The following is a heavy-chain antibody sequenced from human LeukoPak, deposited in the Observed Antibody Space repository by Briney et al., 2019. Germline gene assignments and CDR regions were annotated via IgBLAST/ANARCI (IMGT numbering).Heavy chain of an antibody. D-gene: IGHD3-16*02. Sequence: PGRSLRLSCVVSGFTLSNYWMDWVRQSPGNGLGGVAFIRPDGRETNYAGSVKGRFTISRDNGKNSLYLQMNNLRVEDTAVYYCATRGDLSWFGALRHWSQGTVVTVSS. J-gene: IGHJ4*02. CDR1: GFTLSNYW. CDR3: ATRGDLSWFGALRH. CDR2: IRPDGRET. V-gene: IGHV3-7*01.